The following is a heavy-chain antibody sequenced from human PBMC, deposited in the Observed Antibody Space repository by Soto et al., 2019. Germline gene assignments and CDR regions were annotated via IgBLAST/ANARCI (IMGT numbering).Heavy chain of an antibody. D-gene: IGHD3-9*01. CDR3: ARASYFGPTSGPFDS. V-gene: IGHV1-18*01. J-gene: IGHJ3*02. Sequence: QVQLVQSGAEVKKPGASVKVSCKASGYTFTNYGFSWVRQAPGQGLEWLGWINYKIDYTKYAQKLQDRVTLTADTSTSTAYMELRVLISDDTAVYYCARASYFGPTSGPFDSWGQGTMVTVSS. CDR2: INYKIDYT. CDR1: GYTFTNYG.